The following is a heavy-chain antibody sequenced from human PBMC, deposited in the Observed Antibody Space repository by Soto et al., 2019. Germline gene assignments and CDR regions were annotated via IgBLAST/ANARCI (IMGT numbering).Heavy chain of an antibody. CDR1: GGSISSSSYY. CDR3: ASHYGSGSYYLSHYYYMDV. D-gene: IGHD3-10*01. J-gene: IGHJ6*03. CDR2: IYYSGRT. Sequence: SETLYLTCTVSGGSISSSSYYWGWIRQPPGKGLEWIGSIYYSGRTSYNPSLKGRVTISIDTSKNQFSLKLSSVTPADTAVYYCASHYGSGSYYLSHYYYMDVWGKGTTVTVSS. V-gene: IGHV4-39*01.